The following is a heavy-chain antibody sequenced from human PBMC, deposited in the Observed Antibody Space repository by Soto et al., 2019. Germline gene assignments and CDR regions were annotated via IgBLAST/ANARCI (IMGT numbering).Heavy chain of an antibody. CDR1: GFTFSSYW. D-gene: IGHD5-18*01. Sequence: PGGSLRLSCAASGFTFSSYWMSWLRQAPGKGLEWVVNVKQDGSEKSSVDSVKGRFTISRDNAKNSLYLQMNSLRAEATAVYYCARRKTSIQPDAFDIWGHGTMVPLSS. V-gene: IGHV3-7*01. J-gene: IGHJ3*02. CDR2: VKQDGSEK. CDR3: ARRKTSIQPDAFDI.